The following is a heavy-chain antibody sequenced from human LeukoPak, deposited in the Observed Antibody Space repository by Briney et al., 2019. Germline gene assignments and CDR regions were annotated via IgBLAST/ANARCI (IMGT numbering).Heavy chain of an antibody. V-gene: IGHV4-59*01. CDR3: AKISVYTYWYFDL. Sequence: SETLSLTCTVSGGSISSCYWNWIRQSPGKGLEWIGYIYSSGSTNYKTNYSPSLKSRVTISQDTSKNQFSLKVNSVTAADTAVYYCAKISVYTYWYFDLWGRGTLVTVSS. CDR1: GGSISSCY. CDR2: IYSSGSTNYKT. J-gene: IGHJ2*01.